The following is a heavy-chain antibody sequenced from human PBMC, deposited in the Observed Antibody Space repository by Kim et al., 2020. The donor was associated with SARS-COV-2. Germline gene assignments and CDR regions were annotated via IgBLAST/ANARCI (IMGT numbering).Heavy chain of an antibody. CDR3: ARDKDSSSWYPGPEEGMDV. CDR2: TYYRSKWYN. D-gene: IGHD6-13*01. CDR1: GDSVSSNSAA. J-gene: IGHJ6*02. Sequence: SQTLSLTCAISGDSVSSNSAAWNWIRQSPSRGLEWLGRTYYRSKWYNDYAVSVKSRITINPDTSKNQFSLQLNSVTPEDTAVYYCARDKDSSSWYPGPEEGMDVWGQGTTVTVSS. V-gene: IGHV6-1*01.